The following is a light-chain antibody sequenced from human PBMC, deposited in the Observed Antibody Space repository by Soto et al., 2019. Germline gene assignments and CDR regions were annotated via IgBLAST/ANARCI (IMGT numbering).Light chain of an antibody. V-gene: IGKV3-11*01. J-gene: IGKJ1*01. CDR3: HERDSWPWT. Sequence: EVVLTQSPATLSFYAVEIANLSCGASQSVNGYLAWYQQKPGQPPRLIIYATSNRASGIPARFSGSGSGTDFTLTISSLEPEDFAVYYCHERDSWPWTFGKGTKVAI. CDR1: QSVNGY. CDR2: ATS.